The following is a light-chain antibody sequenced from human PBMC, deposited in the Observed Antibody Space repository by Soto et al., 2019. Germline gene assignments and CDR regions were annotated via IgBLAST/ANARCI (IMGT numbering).Light chain of an antibody. V-gene: IGKV3-15*01. Sequence: EIVMTQSPATLSVSPGERATLSCRASQSVSSRLGWYQQKPGQAPRLLIYGASTRATGIPGRFSGSGSGTEFTLTISSLQSEDFAVYYCQQYSNWPRTFGQGTKVESK. CDR2: GAS. CDR3: QQYSNWPRT. CDR1: QSVSSR. J-gene: IGKJ1*01.